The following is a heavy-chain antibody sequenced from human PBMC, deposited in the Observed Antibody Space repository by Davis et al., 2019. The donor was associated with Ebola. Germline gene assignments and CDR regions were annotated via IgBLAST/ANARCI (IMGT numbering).Heavy chain of an antibody. V-gene: IGHV1-8*01. CDR3: ARGGVAYSDLDY. D-gene: IGHD2-21*01. CDR1: GYTFTGYD. CDR2: MNPNSGNT. Sequence: AASVKVSCKASGYTFTGYDINWVRQATGQGLEWMGWMNPNSGNTGYAQKFQGRVTMTRENSMSTAYMELRSLRSEDTAVYFCARGGVAYSDLDYWDQGTLVAVSS. J-gene: IGHJ4*02.